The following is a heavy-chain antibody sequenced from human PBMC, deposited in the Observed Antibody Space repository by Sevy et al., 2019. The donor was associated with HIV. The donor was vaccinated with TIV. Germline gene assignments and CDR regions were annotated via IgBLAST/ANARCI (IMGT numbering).Heavy chain of an antibody. V-gene: IGHV3-11*01. CDR2: ISSSGALV. D-gene: IGHD2-8*02. CDR3: ARAGDDYCTESDCNKNWFDP. J-gene: IGHJ5*02. CDR1: GFTFSDYY. Sequence: GGSLRLSCAASGFTFSDYYMGWFRQAPGKGLEWVSYISSSGALVFYADSVEGRFTISRDNAKNSLLLQRNSLRDEDTASYYCARAGDDYCTESDCNKNWFDPWGQGTLVTVSS.